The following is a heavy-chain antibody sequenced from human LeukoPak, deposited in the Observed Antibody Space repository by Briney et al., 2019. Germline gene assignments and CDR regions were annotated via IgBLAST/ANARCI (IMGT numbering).Heavy chain of an antibody. D-gene: IGHD3-9*01. J-gene: IGHJ5*02. CDR1: SGSISSSSYY. CDR3: AREGGERITIFQNWFDP. V-gene: IGHV4-39*07. CDR2: IYYSGST. Sequence: SETLSLTCTVSSGSISSSSYYWGWIRQPPGKGLEWIGSIYYSGSTYYNPSLKSRVTISVDTSKNQFSLKLSSVTAADTAVYYCAREGGERITIFQNWFDPWGQGTLVTVSS.